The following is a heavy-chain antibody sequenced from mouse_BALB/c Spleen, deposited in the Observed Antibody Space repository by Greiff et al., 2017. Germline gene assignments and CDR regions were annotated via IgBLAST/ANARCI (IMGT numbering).Heavy chain of an antibody. J-gene: IGHJ4*01. CDR1: GFTFSSFG. CDR2: ISSGSSTI. CDR3: ARFYYYGSSYYAMDY. D-gene: IGHD1-1*01. Sequence: EVQRVESGGGLVQPGGSRKLSCAASGFTFSSFGMHWVRQAPEKGLEWVAYISSGSSTIYYADTVKGRFTISRDNPKNTLFLQMTRLRSEDTAMYYCARFYYYGSSYYAMDYWGQGTSVTVSS. V-gene: IGHV5-17*02.